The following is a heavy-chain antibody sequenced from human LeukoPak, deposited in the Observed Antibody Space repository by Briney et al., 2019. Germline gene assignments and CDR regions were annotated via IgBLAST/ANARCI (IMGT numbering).Heavy chain of an antibody. V-gene: IGHV1-2*02. D-gene: IGHD2-2*01. CDR1: GYTFTGYY. Sequence: ASVKVSCKASGYTFTGYYMHWVRQAPGQGLEWMGWINPNSGGTNYAQKFQGRVTMTRDTSISTAYMELSRLRSDDTAVYYCARSNVVVPAAPPAEYFQHWGQGTLVTVSS. J-gene: IGHJ1*01. CDR3: ARSNVVVPAAPPAEYFQH. CDR2: INPNSGGT.